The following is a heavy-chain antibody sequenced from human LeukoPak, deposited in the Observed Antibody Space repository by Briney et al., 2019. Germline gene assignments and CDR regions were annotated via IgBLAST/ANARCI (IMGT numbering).Heavy chain of an antibody. D-gene: IGHD2-8*01. V-gene: IGHV1-69*04. J-gene: IGHJ4*02. CDR1: GGTFTIYA. Sequence: ASVKLSCTASGGTFTIYAISWVRQAPGQGLEWMGRIIPILGIANYAQRFQGRVTITADKSTSTASMELSSLRSEDTAVYYCARARVDGCMHYWGQGTLVTVSS. CDR2: IIPILGIA. CDR3: ARARVDGCMHY.